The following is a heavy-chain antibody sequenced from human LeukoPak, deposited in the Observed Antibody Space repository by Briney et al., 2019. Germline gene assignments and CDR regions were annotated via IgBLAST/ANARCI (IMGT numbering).Heavy chain of an antibody. CDR3: VYSSGWYYFDY. Sequence: SETLSLTCTVSGGSISSGDYYWSWIRQPPGKGLEWIGYIYYSGSTYYNPSLKSRVTISVDTSKNQFSLKLSSVTAADTAVYYCVYSSGWYYFDYWGQGTLVTVSS. CDR1: GGSISSGDYY. D-gene: IGHD6-19*01. J-gene: IGHJ4*02. CDR2: IYYSGST. V-gene: IGHV4-30-4*01.